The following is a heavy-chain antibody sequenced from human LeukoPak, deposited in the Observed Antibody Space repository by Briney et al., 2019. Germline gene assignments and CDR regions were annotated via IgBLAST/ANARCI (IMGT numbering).Heavy chain of an antibody. J-gene: IGHJ4*02. Sequence: ASVNVSCKASGYTFTYNDINWVRQATGQGLEWMGWMNPGTANTGYSQKFQGRLAMTADTSINTAYMELSGLTSEDMAVYYCARGRAAADWGQGTLVTVSS. D-gene: IGHD2-15*01. CDR2: MNPGTANT. V-gene: IGHV1-8*01. CDR3: ARGRAAAD. CDR1: GYTFTYND.